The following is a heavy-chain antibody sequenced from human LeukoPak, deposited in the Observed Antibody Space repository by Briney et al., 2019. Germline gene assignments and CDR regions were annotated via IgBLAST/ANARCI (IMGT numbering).Heavy chain of an antibody. D-gene: IGHD3-22*01. CDR3: AKVLGPFYYDSDDAFDI. V-gene: IGHV3-23*01. J-gene: IGHJ3*02. CDR1: GFTFSSYA. Sequence: GGSLRLSCAASGFTFSSYAMSWVRQAPGKGLEWVSAISGSGGSTYYADSVKGRFTISRDNSKNTLYLQMNSLRAEDTAVYYCAKVLGPFYYDSDDAFDIWGQGTMVTVSS. CDR2: ISGSGGST.